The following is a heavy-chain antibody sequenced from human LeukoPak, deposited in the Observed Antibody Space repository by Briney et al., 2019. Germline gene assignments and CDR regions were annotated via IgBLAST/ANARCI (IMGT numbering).Heavy chain of an antibody. CDR2: IKEDESEI. Sequence: GGSLRLSCAASGFTFNSCWMNWVRQAPGKGLEWVANIKEDESEIYYVDSVKGRFTISRDNAKNLLYLQMNSLRAEDTAVYYCARDKEMAAITGSLFDYWGPGTLVTVSS. CDR3: ARDKEMAAITGSLFDY. D-gene: IGHD5-24*01. CDR1: GFTFNSCW. V-gene: IGHV3-7*01. J-gene: IGHJ4*02.